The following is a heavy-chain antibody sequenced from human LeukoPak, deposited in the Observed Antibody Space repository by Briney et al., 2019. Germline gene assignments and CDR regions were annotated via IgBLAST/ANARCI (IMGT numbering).Heavy chain of an antibody. CDR3: TRAASSGPLFTYHMDV. CDR1: GGSFSGYY. V-gene: IGHV4-34*01. D-gene: IGHD3-22*01. CDR2: INHSGSS. J-gene: IGHJ6*03. Sequence: SETLSLTCAVYGGSFSGYYWSWIRQPPGKGLEWIGEINHSGSSNYNPSLKSRVTISVDTSKNQFSLKLTSVTAADTAVYYCTRAASSGPLFTYHMDVWGKGTTVTVSS.